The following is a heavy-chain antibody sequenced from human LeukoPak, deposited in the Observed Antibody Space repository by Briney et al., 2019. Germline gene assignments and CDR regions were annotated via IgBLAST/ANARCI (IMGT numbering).Heavy chain of an antibody. CDR1: GFTFSSYS. CDR2: ISGSGGST. D-gene: IGHD2-15*01. CDR3: AKALGSRSPVRY. V-gene: IGHV3-23*01. J-gene: IGHJ4*02. Sequence: GGSLRLSCAASGFTFSSYSMNWVRQAPGKGLEWVSAISGSGGSTYYADSVKGRFTISRDNSKNTLYLQMNSLRAEDTAVYYCAKALGSRSPVRYWGQGTLVTVSS.